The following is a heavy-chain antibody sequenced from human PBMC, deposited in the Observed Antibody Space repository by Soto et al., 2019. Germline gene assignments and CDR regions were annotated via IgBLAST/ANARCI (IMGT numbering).Heavy chain of an antibody. J-gene: IGHJ5*02. CDR1: GYTFISYF. Sequence: QVQLVQSGAEVKKPGASVKVSCKASGYTFISYFTHWKRQAPGQGFEWMGMINPSGGTTNYAQKFQGRVTLTRVTSTSTVYMELSSLRSEDTAVYYCARGWWGTDRLMAYNWLGPWGQGTLVTVSS. CDR3: ARGWWGTDRLMAYNWLGP. CDR2: INPSGGTT. D-gene: IGHD2-8*02. V-gene: IGHV1-46*03.